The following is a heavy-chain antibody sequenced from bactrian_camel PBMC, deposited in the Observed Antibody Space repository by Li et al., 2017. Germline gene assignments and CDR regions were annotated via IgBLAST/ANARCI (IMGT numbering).Heavy chain of an antibody. Sequence: DVQLVESGGGLVPPGGSQKLSCSDSGGSDLIHSFIWIRQIPDKGLEWPASISNDNNAYSADSVQGRFTISRDTANNMVYLHMNNLKSEDTALYYCVAGRWTPCLFDWWGQGTQVTVS. CDR3: VAGRWTPCLFDW. V-gene: IGHV3S10*01. CDR1: GGSDLIHS. D-gene: IGHD1*01. J-gene: IGHJ4*01. CDR2: ISNDNNA.